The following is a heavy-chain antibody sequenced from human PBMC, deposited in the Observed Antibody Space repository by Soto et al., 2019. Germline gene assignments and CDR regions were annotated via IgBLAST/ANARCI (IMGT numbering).Heavy chain of an antibody. Sequence: EVQLVESGGGLVKPGGSLRLSCAAAGFTFSTYTMNWVRQAPGKGLEWVSSISSRTNDIYYAESLQGRFTISRDNAKNSLYLEMSRLRVEDTAVYYCARESMVRGVPIDYWGQGTLVTVSS. CDR3: ARESMVRGVPIDY. CDR1: GFTFSTYT. CDR2: ISSRTNDI. D-gene: IGHD3-10*01. V-gene: IGHV3-21*01. J-gene: IGHJ4*02.